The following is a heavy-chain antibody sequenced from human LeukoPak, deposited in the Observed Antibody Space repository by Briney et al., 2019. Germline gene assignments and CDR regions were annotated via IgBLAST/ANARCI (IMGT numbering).Heavy chain of an antibody. CDR3: ARGARDLYSSGWHRLYYFDY. D-gene: IGHD6-19*01. CDR1: GYTFTNYA. Sequence: ASVKVSCKASGYTFTNYAMHWVRQAPGQGLEWMGWINAGNGDTKYSQKFQGRVTITRDTSANTVYMALSSLRSEDTAVYYCARGARDLYSSGWHRLYYFDYWGQGALVTVSS. CDR2: INAGNGDT. J-gene: IGHJ4*02. V-gene: IGHV1-3*01.